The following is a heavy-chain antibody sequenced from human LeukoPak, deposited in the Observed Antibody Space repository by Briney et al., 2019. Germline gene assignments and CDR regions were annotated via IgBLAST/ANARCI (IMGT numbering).Heavy chain of an antibody. CDR2: INGDGSTT. Sequence: GGSLRLSCTASGFTFSTYWINWVRQSPGKGLVWVALINGDGSTTTHADSVKGRFTISRDNAKNTAYLQMNSLRDEDTAVYFCARDYAGSPDYWGQGTLVTGSA. CDR1: GFTFSTYW. CDR3: ARDYAGSPDY. D-gene: IGHD3-10*01. V-gene: IGHV3-74*03. J-gene: IGHJ4*02.